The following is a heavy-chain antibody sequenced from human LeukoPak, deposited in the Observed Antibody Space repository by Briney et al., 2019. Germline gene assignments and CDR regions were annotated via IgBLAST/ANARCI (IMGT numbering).Heavy chain of an antibody. D-gene: IGHD2-2*01. CDR2: IIPILGIA. CDR3: ARGGYCNAPSCYPEARGFDP. V-gene: IGHV1-69*04. J-gene: IGHJ5*02. Sequence: ASVKVSCKASGGTFSSYAISWVRQAPGQGLEWMGRIIPILGIANYAQKCQGRVTITADKSTSTAYMELRSLRSDDTAVYYCARGGYCNAPSCYPEARGFDPWGQGTLVTVSS. CDR1: GGTFSSYA.